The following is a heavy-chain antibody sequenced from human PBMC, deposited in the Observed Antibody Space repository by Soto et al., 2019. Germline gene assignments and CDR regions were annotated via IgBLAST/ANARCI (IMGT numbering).Heavy chain of an antibody. CDR3: ARDLPPVDY. Sequence: QVQLVQSGAEVKKPGASVKVSCKASGYTFTSYAISWVRQAPGQGLEWMGWINAYNGNTNYAQKLQGRVTMTTDTSTITAYVELRSRRPDDTPVYYCARDLPPVDYWGQGTLVTVSS. J-gene: IGHJ4*02. CDR2: INAYNGNT. CDR1: GYTFTSYA. V-gene: IGHV1-18*01.